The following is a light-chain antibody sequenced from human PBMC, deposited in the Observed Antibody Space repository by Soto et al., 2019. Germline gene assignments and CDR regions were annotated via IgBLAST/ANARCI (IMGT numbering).Light chain of an antibody. Sequence: QSALTQPASVSGSPGQSITISCTGTSSDVGSYNLVSWYQQHPGKAPKLMIYEGSKRPSGVSNRFSGSKSGNTASLTISGLQAEDEADYYCCSYAGSSTFRVFGGGTKHTVL. J-gene: IGLJ2*01. CDR1: SSDVGSYNL. CDR2: EGS. V-gene: IGLV2-23*03. CDR3: CSYAGSSTFRV.